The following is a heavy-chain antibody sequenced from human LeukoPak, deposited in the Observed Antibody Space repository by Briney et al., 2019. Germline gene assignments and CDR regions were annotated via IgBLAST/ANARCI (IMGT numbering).Heavy chain of an antibody. D-gene: IGHD6-13*01. CDR1: GFTFSSYW. CDR2: IKQDGSEK. CDR3: ARDRGSSWFNWFDP. Sequence: GGSLRLSCAASGFTFSSYWMSWVRQAPGKGLEWVANIKQDGSEKYYVDSVKGRFTISRDNAKNSLYLQMNSLRAEDTAVYYCARDRGSSWFNWFDPWGQGTLVTISS. V-gene: IGHV3-7*01. J-gene: IGHJ5*02.